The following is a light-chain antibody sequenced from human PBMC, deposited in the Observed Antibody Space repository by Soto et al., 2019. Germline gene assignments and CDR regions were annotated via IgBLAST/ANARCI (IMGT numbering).Light chain of an antibody. CDR2: ENH. CDR3: GTWDTSLTAGV. Sequence: QSVLTQPPSLSAAPGQKVTISCSGSSSNIGNNYVSWYQQLPGTAPKLLIYENHKRPSGIPDRFSGSKSGTSAALGITGLQTGDEADYYCGTWDTSLTAGVFGGGTKRTVL. V-gene: IGLV1-51*02. J-gene: IGLJ3*02. CDR1: SSNIGNNY.